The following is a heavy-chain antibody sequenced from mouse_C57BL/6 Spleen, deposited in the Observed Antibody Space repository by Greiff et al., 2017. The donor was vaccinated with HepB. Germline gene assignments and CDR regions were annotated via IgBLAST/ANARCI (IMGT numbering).Heavy chain of an antibody. CDR2: IYPSDSET. CDR1: GYTFTSYW. Sequence: VQLQQPGAELVRPGSSVKLSCKASGYTFTSYWMDWVKQRPGQGLEWIGNIYPSDSETHYNQKFKDKATLTVDKSSSTAYMQLSSLTSEDSAVYYCAREDWDGYFDVWGTGTTVTVSS. CDR3: AREDWDGYFDV. V-gene: IGHV1-61*01. D-gene: IGHD4-1*01. J-gene: IGHJ1*03.